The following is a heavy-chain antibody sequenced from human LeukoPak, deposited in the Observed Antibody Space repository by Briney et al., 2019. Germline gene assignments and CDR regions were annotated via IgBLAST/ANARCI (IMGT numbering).Heavy chain of an antibody. J-gene: IGHJ3*02. CDR2: INPNSGGT. Sequence: GASVKVSCKASGYTFTGYYMHWVRQAPGQGLEWMGWINPNSGGTDYAQKFHGRVTMTGDTSISTAYMELSRLRSDDTAVYYCAKDLSRIVVVPAASRWGAFDIWGQGTMVTVSS. D-gene: IGHD2-2*01. CDR3: AKDLSRIVVVPAASRWGAFDI. V-gene: IGHV1-2*02. CDR1: GYTFTGYY.